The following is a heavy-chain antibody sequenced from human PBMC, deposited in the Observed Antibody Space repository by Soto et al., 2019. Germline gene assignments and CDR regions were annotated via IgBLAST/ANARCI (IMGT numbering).Heavy chain of an antibody. CDR2: IIPMVGTA. D-gene: IGHD5-12*01. V-gene: IGHV1-69*01. CDR3: ARGPPGYLLYYYGMDV. J-gene: IGHJ6*02. Sequence: QVQLVQSGAEVKKPGSSVKVSCKASGGTFSSNTISWVRQAPGQGLEWMGGIIPMVGTANYPQKFQGRVTITADESTTTAYMELSSLRSEDTAVYYCARGPPGYLLYYYGMDVWGQGTTVTVSS. CDR1: GGTFSSNT.